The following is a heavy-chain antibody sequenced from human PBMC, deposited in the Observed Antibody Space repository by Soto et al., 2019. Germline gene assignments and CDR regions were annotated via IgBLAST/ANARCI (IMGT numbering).Heavy chain of an antibody. J-gene: IGHJ6*02. CDR3: ARERTRTTSMDV. Sequence: ASVKVSCKASGYTFTSYYINWVRQATGQGLEWMGWMNPNSGNTGYAQKFQGRVTMTRNTSISTAYMELSSLRSEDTAVYYCARERTRTTSMDVCGQGTTVTVSS. CDR1: GYTFTSYY. D-gene: IGHD1-1*01. CDR2: MNPNSGNT. V-gene: IGHV1-8*01.